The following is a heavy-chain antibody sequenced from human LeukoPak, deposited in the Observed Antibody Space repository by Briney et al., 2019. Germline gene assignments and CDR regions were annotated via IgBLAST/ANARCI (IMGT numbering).Heavy chain of an antibody. CDR1: GYTFTSYG. CDR2: ISAYNGNT. D-gene: IGHD3-9*01. J-gene: IGHJ4*02. V-gene: IGHV1-18*01. Sequence: ASVKVSCKASGYTFTSYGISWVRQAPGQGLEWMGWISAYNGNTNYAQKLQGRVTMTTDTSTSTAYMELRSLRSDDTAVYYCAIGGWIDILTGPNDYWGQGTLVTVSS. CDR3: AIGGWIDILTGPNDY.